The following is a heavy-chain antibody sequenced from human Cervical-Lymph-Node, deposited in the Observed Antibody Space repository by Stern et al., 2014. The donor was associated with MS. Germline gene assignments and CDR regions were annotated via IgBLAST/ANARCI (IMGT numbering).Heavy chain of an antibody. Sequence: QVQLQQSGPGLVKPSETLSLTCIVSGGSMTSYHWGWIRQPPGKGLEWIGTVYFSGSTYYNPSLKTRITISAHNNQFHLELTTVPAADTAVYYCARQGYCSGATCYYWYFDLWGRGTLVTVSS. V-gene: IGHV4-39*01. CDR1: GGSMTSYH. CDR3: ARQGYCSGATCYYWYFDL. CDR2: VYFSGST. D-gene: IGHD2-15*01. J-gene: IGHJ2*01.